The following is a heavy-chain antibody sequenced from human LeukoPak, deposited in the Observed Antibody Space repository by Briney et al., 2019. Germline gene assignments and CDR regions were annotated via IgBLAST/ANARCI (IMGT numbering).Heavy chain of an antibody. V-gene: IGHV4-39*01. Sequence: PSETLSLTCTVSGGSISSSSYYWGWHRQPPGKGLEWVGSIYYSGSTYYNPSLKSRVTISVDTSKNQFSLKLSSVTAADTAVYYCARPLYGYDFWSGYSGDAFDIWGQGTMVTVSS. D-gene: IGHD3-3*01. J-gene: IGHJ3*02. CDR2: IYYSGST. CDR1: GGSISSSSYY. CDR3: ARPLYGYDFWSGYSGDAFDI.